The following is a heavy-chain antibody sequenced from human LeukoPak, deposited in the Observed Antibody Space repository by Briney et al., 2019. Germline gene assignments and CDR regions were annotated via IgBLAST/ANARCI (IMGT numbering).Heavy chain of an antibody. Sequence: SETLSLTCTVSGGSISSYYWSWIRQPAGKGLEWIGRIYTSGSTNYNPSLKSRVTMSVDTSKNQFSLKLSSVTAADTAVYYCARGIRDIVVVPALYYHYYYMDVWGKGTTVTVSS. V-gene: IGHV4-4*07. J-gene: IGHJ6*03. CDR1: GGSISSYY. CDR2: IYTSGST. CDR3: ARGIRDIVVVPALYYHYYYMDV. D-gene: IGHD2-2*01.